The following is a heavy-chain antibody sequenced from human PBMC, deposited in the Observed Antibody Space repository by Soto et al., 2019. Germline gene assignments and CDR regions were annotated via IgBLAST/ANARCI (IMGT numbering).Heavy chain of an antibody. Sequence: SETLSLTCTVSGGSVSSGSYYWSWIRQPPGKGLEWIGYIYYSGSTNYNPSLKSRVTISVDTSKNQFSLKLSSVTAADTAVYYCARDGCSSTSCYRRPYYYGMDVCGQGTTVTVSS. CDR2: IYYSGST. J-gene: IGHJ6*02. D-gene: IGHD2-2*01. CDR3: ARDGCSSTSCYRRPYYYGMDV. CDR1: GGSVSSGSYY. V-gene: IGHV4-61*01.